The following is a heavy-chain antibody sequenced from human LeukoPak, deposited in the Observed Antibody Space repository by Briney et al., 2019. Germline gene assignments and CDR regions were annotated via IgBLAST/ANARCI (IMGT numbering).Heavy chain of an antibody. CDR2: IIPIFGTA. CDR1: VCTFRSYA. V-gene: IGHV1-69*13. CDR3: ARVSGSGSGYNKDGFDY. Sequence: ASVTVSCKASVCTFRSYAISWVRQAPGQGLAWMGGIIPIFGTANYAQKFQGRVTITADESTSTAYMELSSLRSEDTAGYYWARVSGSGSGYNKDGFDYWGQGTLVTVSS. D-gene: IGHD3-3*01. J-gene: IGHJ4*02.